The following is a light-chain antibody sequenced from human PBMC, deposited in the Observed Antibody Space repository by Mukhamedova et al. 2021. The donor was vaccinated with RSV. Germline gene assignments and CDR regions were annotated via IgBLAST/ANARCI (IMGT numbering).Light chain of an antibody. Sequence: GDKLGDKYACWYQQKPGQSPVLVIYQDSKRPSGIPERFSGSNSGNTATLTISGTQAMDEADYYCQAWDSSTYVFGTGTKVTVL. V-gene: IGLV3-1*01. J-gene: IGLJ1*01. CDR1: KLGDKY. CDR2: QDS. CDR3: QAWDSSTYV.